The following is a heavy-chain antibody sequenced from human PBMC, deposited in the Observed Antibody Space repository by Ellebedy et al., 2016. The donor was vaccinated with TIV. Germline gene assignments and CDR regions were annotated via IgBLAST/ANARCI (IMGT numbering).Heavy chain of an antibody. CDR3: ARHPPLIAMIVE. CDR1: GGSISSSSYY. CDR2: IYYSGST. Sequence: SETLSLXCTVSGGSISSSSYYWGWIRQPPGRGLEWIGSIYYSGSTYYNPSLKSRVTISVDTSKNQFSLKLSSVTAADTAVYYCARHPPLIAMIVEWGQGTLVTVSS. D-gene: IGHD3-22*01. J-gene: IGHJ4*02. V-gene: IGHV4-39*01.